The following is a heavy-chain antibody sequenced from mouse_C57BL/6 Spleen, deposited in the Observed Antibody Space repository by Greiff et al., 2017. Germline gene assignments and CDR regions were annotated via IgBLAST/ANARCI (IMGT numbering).Heavy chain of an antibody. CDR3: ARKENYYYGSSPYAMDY. Sequence: EVKLQESGGGLVKPGGSLKLSCAASGFTFSDYGMHWVRQAPEKGLEWVAYISSGSSTIYYADTVKGRFTISRDNAKNTLFLKMTSLRSEDTAMYYCARKENYYYGSSPYAMDYWGQGTSVTVSS. CDR1: GFTFSDYG. D-gene: IGHD1-1*01. J-gene: IGHJ4*01. CDR2: ISSGSSTI. V-gene: IGHV5-17*01.